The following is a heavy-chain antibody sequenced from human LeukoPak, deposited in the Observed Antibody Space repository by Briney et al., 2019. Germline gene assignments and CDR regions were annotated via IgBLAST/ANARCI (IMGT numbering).Heavy chain of an antibody. Sequence: SETLSLTCAVYGGSFSGYYWSWIRQPPGKGLEWIGEINHSGSTNYNPSLKSRVTISVDTSKNQFSLKLSSVTAADTAVYYCARREGYCSSTSCYRNWFDPWGQGTLVTVSS. CDR1: GGSFSGYY. J-gene: IGHJ5*02. CDR3: ARREGYCSSTSCYRNWFDP. V-gene: IGHV4-34*01. D-gene: IGHD2-2*02. CDR2: INHSGST.